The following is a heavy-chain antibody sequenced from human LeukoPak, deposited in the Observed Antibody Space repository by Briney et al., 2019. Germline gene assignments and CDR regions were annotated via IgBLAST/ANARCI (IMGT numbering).Heavy chain of an antibody. V-gene: IGHV4-4*09. CDR2: IYTSGST. J-gene: IGHJ4*02. CDR1: GGSISSYY. Sequence: SETLSLTCTVSGGSISSYYWSWIRQPPGKGLEWIGYIYTSGSTNYNPSLKSRVTISVDTSKNQFSLKLSSVTAADTAVYYCATSTDTLTTFDYWGQGTLVTVSS. CDR3: ATSTDTLTTFDY. D-gene: IGHD3-3*01.